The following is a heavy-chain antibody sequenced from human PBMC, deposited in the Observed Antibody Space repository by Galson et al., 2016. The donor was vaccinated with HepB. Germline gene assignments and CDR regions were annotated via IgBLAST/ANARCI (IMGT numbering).Heavy chain of an antibody. J-gene: IGHJ4*02. D-gene: IGHD3-22*01. V-gene: IGHV1-46*01. CDR1: GYSFTNYY. CDR2: INPRGGST. Sequence: SVKVSCKASGYSFTNYYIHWARQAPGQGLEWMGIINPRGGSTSYAQKFQGRVTMTRHTSTSTVYMELTSLRSEDTAVYYFAGVRHYADSRGYLDWGQGTLVSVSS. CDR3: AGVRHYADSRGYLD.